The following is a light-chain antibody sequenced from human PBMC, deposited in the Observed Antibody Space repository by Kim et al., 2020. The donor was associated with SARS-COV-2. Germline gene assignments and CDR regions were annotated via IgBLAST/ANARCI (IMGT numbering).Light chain of an antibody. V-gene: IGLV6-57*03. CDR1: SGSIASNC. CDR3: QSYDSSSWV. J-gene: IGLJ3*02. Sequence: GKTVTISCTRSSGSIASNCVQWYQQRPGSAPTTVIYEDNQRPSGVPDRFSGSIDSSSNSASLTISGLKTEDEADYYCQSYDSSSWVFGGGTQLTVL. CDR2: EDN.